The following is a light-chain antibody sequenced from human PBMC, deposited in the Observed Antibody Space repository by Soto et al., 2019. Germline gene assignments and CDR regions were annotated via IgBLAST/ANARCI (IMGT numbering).Light chain of an antibody. CDR2: DVI. Sequence: QSALTQPRSVSGSPGQSVTISCTGTSSDVGGYNYVSWYQQHPGKAPKLMIYDVINRPSGVSDRFFGFKSDTTASLTISGLQAEDEADYYCGSRISSGTYVFGNGTKVTVL. V-gene: IGLV2-11*01. J-gene: IGLJ1*01. CDR3: GSRISSGTYV. CDR1: SSDVGGYNY.